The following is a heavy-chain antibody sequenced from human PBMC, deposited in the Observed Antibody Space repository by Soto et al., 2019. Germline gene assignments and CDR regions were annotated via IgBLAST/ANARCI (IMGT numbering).Heavy chain of an antibody. Sequence: QVQLVESGGGVVQPGRSLRLSCAASGFTFSSYAMHWVRQAPGKGLEWVAVISYDGSNKYYADSVKGRFTISRDNSKNTLYLEMNSLRAEDTAVYYCARVEPLEYYFDYGGQGTLVTVSS. CDR1: GFTFSSYA. CDR3: ARVEPLEYYFDY. V-gene: IGHV3-30-3*01. J-gene: IGHJ4*02. CDR2: ISYDGSNK.